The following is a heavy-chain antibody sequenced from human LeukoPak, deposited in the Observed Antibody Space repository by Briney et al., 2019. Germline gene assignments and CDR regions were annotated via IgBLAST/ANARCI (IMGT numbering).Heavy chain of an antibody. CDR1: GFTFSTYN. Sequence: GGSLRLSCAASGFTFSTYNMNWVRHAPGKGLEWISSITSSSTYIYYADSVKGRFTISRDNAKNSLYLQMNSLSPDDTAVYFCARDPYSGNYGNDYYYYMDVWGKGTTVTISS. CDR2: ITSSSTYI. V-gene: IGHV3-21*06. CDR3: ARDPYSGNYGNDYYYYMDV. J-gene: IGHJ6*03. D-gene: IGHD1-26*01.